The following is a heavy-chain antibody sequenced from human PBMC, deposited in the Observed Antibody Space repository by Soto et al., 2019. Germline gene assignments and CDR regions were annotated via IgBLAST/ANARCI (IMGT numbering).Heavy chain of an antibody. CDR2: ISYDGGAT. CDR1: GFTFGSYA. V-gene: IGHV3-23*01. Sequence: EVQLLESGGGLVQPGGSLRLSCAASGFTFGSYAMTWVRQAPGKGLEWVSAISYDGGATFYADSVKGRFTISGDNSKNTLFLQMNSLRGEDTAVYYCAKLAESPSEHWGQGTLVTVSS. CDR3: AKLAESPSEH. J-gene: IGHJ1*01.